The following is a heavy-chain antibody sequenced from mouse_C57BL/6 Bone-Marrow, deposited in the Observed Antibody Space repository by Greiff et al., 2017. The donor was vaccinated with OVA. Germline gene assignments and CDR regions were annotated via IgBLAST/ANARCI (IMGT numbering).Heavy chain of an antibody. V-gene: IGHV1-50*01. CDR3: ARRNFDY. CDR1: GYTFTSYW. CDR2: IDPSDSYT. Sequence: QVQLNQPGAELVKPGASVKLSCKASGYTFTSYWMQWVKQRPGQGLEWIGEIDPSDSYTNYNQKFKGKATLTVDTSSSTAYMQLSSLTSEDSAVYYCARRNFDYWGQGTTLTVSS. J-gene: IGHJ2*01.